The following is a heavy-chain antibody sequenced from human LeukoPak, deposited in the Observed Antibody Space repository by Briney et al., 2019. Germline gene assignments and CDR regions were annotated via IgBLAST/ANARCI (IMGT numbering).Heavy chain of an antibody. J-gene: IGHJ4*02. V-gene: IGHV3-21*01. CDR2: ISSSSSYL. Sequence: GGSLRLSCAASGFTFSSYSMNWVRQAPGKGLEWVSSISSSSSYLYYADSVKGRFTISRDNAKNSLYLQMNSLRAEDTAVYYCARYYDFWSGYYTFDYWGQGTLVTVSS. D-gene: IGHD3-3*01. CDR1: GFTFSSYS. CDR3: ARYYDFWSGYYTFDY.